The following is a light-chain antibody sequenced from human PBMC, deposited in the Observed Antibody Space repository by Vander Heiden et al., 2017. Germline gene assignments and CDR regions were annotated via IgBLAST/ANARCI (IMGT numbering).Light chain of an antibody. J-gene: IGKJ5*01. CDR3: QQRSNRIT. CDR1: QSVGSY. V-gene: IGKV3-11*01. CDR2: HAS. Sequence: IVFTPSPATLSLSPGETASLSCRASQSVGSYLAWYQQKPGQAPRLLIYHASNRATGIPARCSGSGSGTDFTLTISSREPEDFTVYFCQQRSNRITFGQGTRLEIK.